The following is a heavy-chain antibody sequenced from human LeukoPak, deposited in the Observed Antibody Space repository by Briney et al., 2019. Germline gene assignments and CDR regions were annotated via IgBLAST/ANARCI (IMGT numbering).Heavy chain of an antibody. Sequence: SETLSLTCTVSGGSISSSSYYWGWIRQPPRKGLEWIGYIYDSRNTDSNPSLKSRVAISIDTSKNQFSLNLSSVTAADTAVYYCARGLDYHSLYSSSSTSGFDYWGPGTLVTVSS. CDR1: GGSISSSSYY. V-gene: IGHV4-61*05. J-gene: IGHJ4*02. CDR3: ARGLDYHSLYSSSSTSGFDY. D-gene: IGHD6-6*01. CDR2: IYDSRNT.